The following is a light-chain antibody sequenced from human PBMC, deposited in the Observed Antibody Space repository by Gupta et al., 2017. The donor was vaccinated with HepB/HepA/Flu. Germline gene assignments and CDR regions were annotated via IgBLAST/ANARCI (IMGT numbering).Light chain of an antibody. CDR1: SGSIAHNY. CDR2: ENK. CDR3: QSSDLNSQI. V-gene: IGLV6-57*03. Sequence: NFMLTQPHSVSEFPGKTVTISCTRSSGSIAHNYVQWYQQRPGSAPTTVIYENKDRPSGVPDRFSGSIDRSSTSAALTISGLRAEDDDVYYCQSSDLNSQIFGGGTRLTVL. J-gene: IGLJ2*01.